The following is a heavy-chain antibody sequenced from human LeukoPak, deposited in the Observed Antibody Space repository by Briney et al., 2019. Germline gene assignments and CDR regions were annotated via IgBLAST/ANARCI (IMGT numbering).Heavy chain of an antibody. CDR2: ISSSSSYT. CDR1: GFTLSDYY. V-gene: IGHV3-11*03. Sequence: PGGSLRLSCAASGFTLSDYYMTWIRQAPGKGLEWVSYISSSSSYTNYADSVKGRLTISRDKAKNSLYLQMNSLKTEDTAVYYCTTQYSSGPPGYWGQGTLVTVSS. D-gene: IGHD6-19*01. CDR3: TTQYSSGPPGY. J-gene: IGHJ4*02.